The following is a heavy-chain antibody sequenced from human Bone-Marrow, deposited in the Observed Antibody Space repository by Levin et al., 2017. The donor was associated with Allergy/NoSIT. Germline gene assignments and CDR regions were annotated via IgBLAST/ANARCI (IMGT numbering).Heavy chain of an antibody. D-gene: IGHD6-19*01. V-gene: IGHV1-8*01. CDR2: MNPKSGST. CDR1: GYTFITYD. J-gene: IGHJ4*02. Sequence: GESLKISCRASGYTFITYDINWVRKAPGQGLEWMGWMNPKSGSTGYAQKFRDRVTMTSDTSTSTASLELNSLKSDDTAIYFCARVVSASKGWYYFDSWGQGTLITVSS. CDR3: ARVVSASKGWYYFDS.